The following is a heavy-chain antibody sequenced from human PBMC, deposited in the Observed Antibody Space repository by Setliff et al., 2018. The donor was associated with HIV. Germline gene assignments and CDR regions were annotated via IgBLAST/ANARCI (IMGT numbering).Heavy chain of an antibody. V-gene: IGHV4-31*03. CDR2: IYYSGST. J-gene: IGHJ4*02. CDR3: ARAAPYYDYVWGSYRHFDY. CDR1: GGSISSGGYY. Sequence: PSETLSLTCTVSGGSISSGGYYWSWIRQHPGKGLEWIGYIYYSGSTYYNPSPKSRVTISVDTSKNQFSLKLSSVTAADTAVYYCARAAPYYDYVWGSYRHFDYWGQGTLVTVSS. D-gene: IGHD3-16*02.